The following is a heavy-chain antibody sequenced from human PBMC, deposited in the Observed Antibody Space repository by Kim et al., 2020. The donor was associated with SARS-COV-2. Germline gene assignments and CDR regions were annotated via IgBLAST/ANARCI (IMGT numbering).Heavy chain of an antibody. CDR2: ITGNGGI. CDR1: GLPFSNFA. Sequence: GGSLRLSCTASGLPFSNFAMSWVRQAPGKGLEWVSSITGNGGIFAADSVKGRFTISRDNPKNTLYLQLNSLSADDSAIYYCAKMTGLQCTNYALDVWGPGTTVTVSS. D-gene: IGHD2-8*01. CDR3: AKMTGLQCTNYALDV. V-gene: IGHV3-23*01. J-gene: IGHJ6*02.